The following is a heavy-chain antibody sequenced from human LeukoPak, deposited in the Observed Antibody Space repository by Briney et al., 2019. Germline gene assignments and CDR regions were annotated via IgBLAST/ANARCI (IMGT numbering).Heavy chain of an antibody. D-gene: IGHD3-10*01. CDR2: INWNGGST. CDR3: ARGKYYYGSGVDY. Sequence: GGSLRLSCAASRFXFDDYGISWVRQAPGKGLEWVSGINWNGGSTGYADSVKGRFTISRDNAKNSLYLQMNSLRAEDTALYYCARGKYYYGSGVDYWGQGTLVTVSS. V-gene: IGHV3-20*04. CDR1: RFXFDDYG. J-gene: IGHJ4*02.